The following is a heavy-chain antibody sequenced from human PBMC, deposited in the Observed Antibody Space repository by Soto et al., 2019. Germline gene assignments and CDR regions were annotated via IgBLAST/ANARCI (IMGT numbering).Heavy chain of an antibody. Sequence: PSETLSLTCTVSGGSISSYYWSWIRQPPGKGLEWIGYIYYSGSTNYNPSLKSRVTISVDTSRNQFSLKLSSVTAADTAVYYCARVYYDFWSGYSKSYYYYYMDVWGKGTTVTVSS. CDR2: IYYSGST. J-gene: IGHJ6*03. D-gene: IGHD3-3*01. CDR3: ARVYYDFWSGYSKSYYYYYMDV. V-gene: IGHV4-59*01. CDR1: GGSISSYY.